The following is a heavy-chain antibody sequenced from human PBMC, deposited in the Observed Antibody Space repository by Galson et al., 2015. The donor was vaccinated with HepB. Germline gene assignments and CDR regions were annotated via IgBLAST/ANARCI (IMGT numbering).Heavy chain of an antibody. CDR2: IDKTGGTT. CDR3: AKGFGVQSPSTTNKNWYFDL. D-gene: IGHD3-3*01. V-gene: IGHV3-23*01. CDR1: GFTFSNYA. Sequence: CAASGFTFSNYAMSWVRQAPGKGLEWVSAIDKTGGTTYYADSVKGRFTISRDNSKNTLYLQMNSLRTEDTAVFYCAKGFGVQSPSTTNKNWYFDLWGRGALVTVSP. J-gene: IGHJ2*01.